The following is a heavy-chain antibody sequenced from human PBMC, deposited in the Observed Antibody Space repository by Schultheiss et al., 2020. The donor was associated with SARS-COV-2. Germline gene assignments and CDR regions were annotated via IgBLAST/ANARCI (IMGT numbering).Heavy chain of an antibody. D-gene: IGHD1-7*01. Sequence: GGSLRLSCAASGFTFSSYWMHWVRQAPGKGLVWVSRINRDGSTTNYADSVKGRFTVSRDNAKNTLYLQMNSLRAEDTAVYYCARAKWPQLPQGWGQGTLVTVSS. CDR1: GFTFSSYW. CDR2: INRDGSTT. V-gene: IGHV3-74*01. CDR3: ARAKWPQLPQG. J-gene: IGHJ4*02.